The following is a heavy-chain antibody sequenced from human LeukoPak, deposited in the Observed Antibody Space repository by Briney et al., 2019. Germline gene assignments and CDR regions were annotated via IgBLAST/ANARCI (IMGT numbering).Heavy chain of an antibody. D-gene: IGHD6-13*01. J-gene: IGHJ4*02. CDR1: GFTFSDYS. CDR3: ARENTGYSTY. Sequence: HPGGSLRLSCAASGFTFSDYSIHWVRQAPGKGLEWVAFIRYDGTNEYYTDSVKGRFTISRDNAKNSLYLQMNSLRAEDTAVYYCARENTGYSTYWGQGTLVTASS. CDR2: IRYDGTNE. V-gene: IGHV3-30*02.